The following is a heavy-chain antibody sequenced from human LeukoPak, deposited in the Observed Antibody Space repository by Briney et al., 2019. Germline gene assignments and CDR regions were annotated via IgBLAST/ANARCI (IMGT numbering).Heavy chain of an antibody. J-gene: IGHJ4*02. CDR3: ARGGVVTRYFDF. CDR2: ISYDGSNK. Sequence: PGGSLRLSCAASGFTFSNAWMSWVRQAPGKGLEWVAVISYDGSNKYYADSVKGRFTISRDNSKDTLYLQMNSLRVEDTAVFYCARGGVVTRYFDFWGQGTLVTVSS. CDR1: GFTFSNAW. V-gene: IGHV3-30-3*01. D-gene: IGHD2-15*01.